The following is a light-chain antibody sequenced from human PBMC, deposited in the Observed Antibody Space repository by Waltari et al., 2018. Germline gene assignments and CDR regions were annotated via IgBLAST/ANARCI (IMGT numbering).Light chain of an antibody. CDR3: QQYNHWSLIS. CDR1: QYIGKN. J-gene: IGKJ5*01. CDR2: GTS. Sequence: IVMTQSPATVSVSPGAIATLSCRASQYIGKNEGWYQQKPGQAPRLLIYGTSTRATGTPARFSGSGSGTDFTLTISSLQSEDFAVYYCQQYNHWSLISFGQGTRLEMK. V-gene: IGKV3D-15*01.